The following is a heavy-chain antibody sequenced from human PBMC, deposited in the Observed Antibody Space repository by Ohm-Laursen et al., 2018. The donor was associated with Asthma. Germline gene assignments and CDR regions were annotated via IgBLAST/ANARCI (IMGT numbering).Heavy chain of an antibody. V-gene: IGHV3-30-3*01. J-gene: IGHJ3*02. CDR2: ISYDGSNK. CDR1: GFTFSSYA. CDR3: AGDGDYGGNSAPALDI. D-gene: IGHD4-23*01. Sequence: SLRLSCTASGFTFSSYAMHWVRQAPGKGLEWVAVISYDGSNKYYADSVKGRFTISRDNSKNTLYLQMNSLRAEDTAVYYCAGDGDYGGNSAPALDIWGQGTMATVSS.